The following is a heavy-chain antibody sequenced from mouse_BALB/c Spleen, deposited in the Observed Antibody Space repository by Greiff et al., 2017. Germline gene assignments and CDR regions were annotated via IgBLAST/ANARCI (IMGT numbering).Heavy chain of an antibody. J-gene: IGHJ2*01. D-gene: IGHD2-3*01. CDR1: GYTFTSYT. CDR3: ARRGYDGPFDY. V-gene: IGHV1-4*02. Sequence: VQLQQSAAELARPGASVKMSCKASGYTFTSYTMHWVKQRPGQGLEWIGYINPSSGYTEYNQKFKDKTTLTADKSSSTAYMQLSSLTSEDSAVYYCARRGYDGPFDYWGQGTTLTVSS. CDR2: INPSSGYT.